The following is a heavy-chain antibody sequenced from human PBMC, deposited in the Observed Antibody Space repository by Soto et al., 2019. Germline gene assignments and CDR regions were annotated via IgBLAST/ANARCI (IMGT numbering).Heavy chain of an antibody. CDR2: ISWDGGST. CDR1: GFTFDDYA. J-gene: IGHJ4*02. D-gene: IGHD6-13*01. Sequence: SGGSLRLSCAASGFTFDDYAMHWVRQAPGKGLEWVSLISWDGGSTYYADSVKGRFTISRDNSKNSLYLQMNSLRAEDTALYYCAKTKGYSSSWYPVDYWGQGTLVTVSS. CDR3: AKTKGYSSSWYPVDY. V-gene: IGHV3-43D*04.